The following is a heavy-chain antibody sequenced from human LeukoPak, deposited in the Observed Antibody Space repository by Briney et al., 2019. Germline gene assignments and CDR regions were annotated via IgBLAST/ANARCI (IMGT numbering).Heavy chain of an antibody. CDR2: IYYSGST. V-gene: IGHV4-59*01. CDR3: ARRYCRIVGYWSSSKWRFGS. CDR1: GGSISSYY. D-gene: IGHD2-2*01. J-gene: IGHJ4*02. Sequence: SETLSLTCTVSGGSISSYYWSWIRQPPGKGLEWIGYIYYSGSTNYNPSLKSRVTISLDTSKNQFSLKLSSVTAADTAVYYCARRYCRIVGYWSSSKWRFGSWGQGNLV.